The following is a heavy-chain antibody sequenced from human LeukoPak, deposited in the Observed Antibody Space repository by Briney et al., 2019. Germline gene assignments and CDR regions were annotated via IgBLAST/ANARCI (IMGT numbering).Heavy chain of an antibody. J-gene: IGHJ5*02. CDR3: ARGLYYGSGSFWFDP. CDR1: GFTFSSYE. CDR2: ISSGDSTI. D-gene: IGHD3-10*01. V-gene: IGHV3-48*03. Sequence: GGSLRLSCTPSGFTFSSYEMHWVRQAPGKGLEWVSYISSGDSTIYYADSVKGRFTISRDNAKNSLHLQMNSLRAEDTALYHCARGLYYGSGSFWFDPWGQGTLVTVSS.